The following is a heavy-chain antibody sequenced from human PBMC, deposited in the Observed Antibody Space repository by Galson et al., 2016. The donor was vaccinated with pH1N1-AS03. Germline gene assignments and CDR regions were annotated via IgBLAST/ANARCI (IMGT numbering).Heavy chain of an antibody. V-gene: IGHV3-9*01. J-gene: IGHJ6*02. CDR1: GFSLDLYA. D-gene: IGHD3-16*01. Sequence: SLRLSRAVSGFSLDLYAMPWVRQIPVKGLEWVSGFSLDREWIGYADSVKGRFTATRDKDKNSLYLEMNNLRTEDTALHYCTKDLVPGGADVWGQGTTVTVSS. CDR2: FSLDREWI. CDR3: TKDLVPGGADV.